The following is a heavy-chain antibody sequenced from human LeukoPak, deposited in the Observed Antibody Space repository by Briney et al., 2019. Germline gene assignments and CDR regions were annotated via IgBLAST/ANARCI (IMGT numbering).Heavy chain of an antibody. V-gene: IGHV3-64*01. J-gene: IGHJ3*02. CDR1: GFTFSSYA. CDR2: ISSNGGST. CDR3: ARGQWELLPEWAFDI. Sequence: GGSLRLSCAASGFTFSSYAMHWVRQAPGKGLEYVSAISSNGGSTYYANSVKGRFTISRDNSKNTLYLQMGSLRAEDMAVYYCARGQWELLPEWAFDIWGQGTMVTVSS. D-gene: IGHD1-26*01.